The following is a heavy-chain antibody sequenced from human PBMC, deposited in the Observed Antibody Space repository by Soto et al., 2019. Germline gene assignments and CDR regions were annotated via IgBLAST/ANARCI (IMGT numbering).Heavy chain of an antibody. CDR2: IGTAGDT. Sequence: GGSLRLSCAASGFTFSSYDTHWVRQATGKGLEWVSAIGTAGDTYYPGSVKGRFTISRENAKNSLYLQMNSLRAEDTAVYYCARGQLFGVVIISNGMDVWGQGTTFTVSS. J-gene: IGHJ6*02. CDR3: ARGQLFGVVIISNGMDV. D-gene: IGHD3-3*01. CDR1: GFTFSSYD. V-gene: IGHV3-13*01.